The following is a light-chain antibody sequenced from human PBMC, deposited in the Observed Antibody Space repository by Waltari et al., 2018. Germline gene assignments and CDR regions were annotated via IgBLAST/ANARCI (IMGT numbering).Light chain of an antibody. J-gene: IGLJ2*01. CDR2: DGS. V-gene: IGLV2-14*01. CDR1: SSDVAGYNT. CDR3: SSYTSSSTLV. Sequence: QSALTQPASVSGSPGQAITISCTGTSSDVAGYNTVSWYPQHPGKAPKPMIYDGSKRPSGVSNRFSGSKSGNTASLTISGLQAEDEADYYCSSYTSSSTLVFGGGTKLTVL.